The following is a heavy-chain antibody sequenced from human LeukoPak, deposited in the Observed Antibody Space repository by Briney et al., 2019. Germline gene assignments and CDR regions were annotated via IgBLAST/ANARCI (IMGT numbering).Heavy chain of an antibody. J-gene: IGHJ1*01. CDR3: ASPHYYDSSGLTGINFQH. Sequence: SETLSLTCTVSGGSISSSSYYWGWIRQPPGKGLEWIGSIYYSGSTYYNPSLKSRVTISVDTSKNQFSLKLSSVTAADTAVYYCASPHYYDSSGLTGINFQHWGQGTLVTVSS. D-gene: IGHD3-22*01. CDR2: IYYSGST. CDR1: GGSISSSSYY. V-gene: IGHV4-39*01.